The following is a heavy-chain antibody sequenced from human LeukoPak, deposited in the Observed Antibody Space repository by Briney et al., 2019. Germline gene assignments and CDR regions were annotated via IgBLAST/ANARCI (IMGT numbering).Heavy chain of an antibody. J-gene: IGHJ4*02. D-gene: IGHD4-17*01. V-gene: IGHV4-34*01. CDR3: ARASHDYGDYSHFDY. Sequence: SETLSLTCAVYGGSFSGYYGSWIRQPPGKGLEWIGEIYHSGSTNYNPSLKTRVTISVDKSKNQFSLKLSSVTAADTAVYYCARASHDYGDYSHFDYWGQGTLVTVSS. CDR2: IYHSGST. CDR1: GGSFSGYY.